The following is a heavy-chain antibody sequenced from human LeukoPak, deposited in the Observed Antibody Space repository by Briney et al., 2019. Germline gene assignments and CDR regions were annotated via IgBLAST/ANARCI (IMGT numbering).Heavy chain of an antibody. CDR3: ARGVGYSSSWFRSDYYYGMDV. J-gene: IGHJ6*02. Sequence: ASVKVSCKASGYTFTSYYMHWVRQAPGQGLEWMGWMNPNSGNTGYAQKFQGRVTMTRNTSISTAYMELSSLRSEDTAVYYCARGVGYSSSWFRSDYYYGMDVWGQGTTVTVSS. CDR2: MNPNSGNT. D-gene: IGHD6-13*01. CDR1: GYTFTSYY. V-gene: IGHV1-8*02.